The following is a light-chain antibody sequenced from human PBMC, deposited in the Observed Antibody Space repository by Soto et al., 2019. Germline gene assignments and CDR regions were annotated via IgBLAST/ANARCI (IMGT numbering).Light chain of an antibody. CDR3: AAWDNSLKGFV. V-gene: IGLV1-44*01. Sequence: QSVLTQPPSASGTPGQRVTISCSGSSSNIGSNSVNWYQQVPGTAPKFLISSNNRRPSGVPDRFAGSKSGTSGSLAISGLQSEDEAEYFCAAWDNSLKGFVFGTGTKRTVL. CDR1: SSNIGSNS. CDR2: SNN. J-gene: IGLJ1*01.